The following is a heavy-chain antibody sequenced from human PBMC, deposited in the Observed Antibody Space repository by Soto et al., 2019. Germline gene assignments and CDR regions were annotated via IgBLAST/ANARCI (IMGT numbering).Heavy chain of an antibody. V-gene: IGHV3-23*01. CDR3: VKSGSNSGRFDY. CDR2: IGGSGDRT. J-gene: IGHJ4*02. CDR1: GFTFSGWY. Sequence: GGSLRLSCAASGFTFSGWYMSWVRLTPGKGLEWVSSIGGSGDRTYYADSVTGRFTISRDNSKNTLYLQMNSLRADDTAVYYCVKSGSNSGRFDYWGQGTLVTVSS. D-gene: IGHD3-10*01.